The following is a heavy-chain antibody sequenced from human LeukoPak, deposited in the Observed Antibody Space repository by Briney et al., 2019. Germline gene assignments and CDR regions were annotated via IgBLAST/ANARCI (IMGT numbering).Heavy chain of an antibody. CDR1: GFTFSSYG. CDR2: ISSSSSYI. V-gene: IGHV3-21*01. J-gene: IGHJ6*03. CDR3: ARDRTDGSPFHYYYYYRDV. D-gene: IGHD6-6*01. Sequence: PGGSLRLSCAASGFTFSSYGMHWVRQAPGKGLEWVSSISSSSSYIYYADSVKGRFTISRDNAKNSLYLQMNSLRAEDTAVYYCARDRTDGSPFHYYYYYRDVWGKGTTVTVSS.